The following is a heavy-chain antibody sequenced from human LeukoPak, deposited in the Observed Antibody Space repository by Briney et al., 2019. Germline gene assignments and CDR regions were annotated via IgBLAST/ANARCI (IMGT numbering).Heavy chain of an antibody. V-gene: IGHV4-39*07. D-gene: IGHD1-1*01. CDR2: IYHSGST. J-gene: IGHJ4*02. CDR3: ARATAGTTLFEGIDY. Sequence: SETLSLTCTVSDDSISNSSYYWGWIRQPPGKGLEWIGSIYHSGSTYYNPSLKSRVTISVDTSKNQFSLKLSSVTAADTAVYYCARATAGTTLFEGIDYWGQGTLVTVSS. CDR1: DDSISNSSYY.